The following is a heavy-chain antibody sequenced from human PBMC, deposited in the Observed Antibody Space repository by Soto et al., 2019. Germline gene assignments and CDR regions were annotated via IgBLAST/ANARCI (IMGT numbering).Heavy chain of an antibody. CDR2: ISWNSGSI. CDR1: GFTFDDYA. J-gene: IGHJ3*02. CDR3: AKVGDKGDAFDI. Sequence: EVPLVESGGGLVQPGRSLRLSCAASGFTFDDYAMHWVRQAPGKGLEWVSGISWNSGSIGYADSVKGRFTISGDNAKNSLYLQMNSLRAEDTALYYCAKVGDKGDAFDIWGQGTMVTVSS. D-gene: IGHD1-26*01. V-gene: IGHV3-9*01.